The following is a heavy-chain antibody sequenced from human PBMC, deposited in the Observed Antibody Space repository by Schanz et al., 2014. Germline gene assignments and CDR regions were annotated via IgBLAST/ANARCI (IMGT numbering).Heavy chain of an antibody. CDR3: AKHVRSLTGNDY. V-gene: IGHV3-23*04. CDR1: GFTFSTYY. J-gene: IGHJ4*02. D-gene: IGHD3-9*01. CDR2: IGGSGDST. Sequence: EVQLVESGGGPVKPGGSLRLSCAASGFTFSTYYMNWVRQAPGKGLEWVSGIGGSGDSTHYADSVKGRFIISRDNSKNTLYLQVNSLRAEDTAVYYCAKHVRSLTGNDYWGQGTLVTVSS.